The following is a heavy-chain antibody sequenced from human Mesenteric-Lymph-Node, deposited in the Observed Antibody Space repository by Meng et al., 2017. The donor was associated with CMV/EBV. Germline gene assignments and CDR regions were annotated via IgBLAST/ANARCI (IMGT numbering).Heavy chain of an antibody. CDR3: AKCSSTSCYNWFDP. CDR1: GFTFSDYY. CDR2: ISSSSTI. J-gene: IGHJ5*02. D-gene: IGHD2-2*01. V-gene: IGHV3-69-1*01. Sequence: GESLKISCAASGFTFSDYYMNWVRQAPGKGLEWVSSISSSSTIYYADSVKGRFTISRDNAKNSLYLQMNSLRAEDTAVYYCAKCSSTSCYNWFDPWGQGTLVTVSS.